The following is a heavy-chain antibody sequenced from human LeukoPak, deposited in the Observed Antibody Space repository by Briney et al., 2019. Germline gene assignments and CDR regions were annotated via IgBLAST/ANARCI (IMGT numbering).Heavy chain of an antibody. CDR1: GGTFSSYA. CDR2: IIPIFGTA. V-gene: IGHV1-69*13. D-gene: IGHD5-12*01. CDR3: ARDGLSAVHGVATIYYYGMDV. Sequence: SVKVSCKASGGTFSSYAISWVRQAPGQGLEWMGGIIPIFGTANYAQKFQGRVTITADESTSTAYMELSSLRSEDTAVHYCARDGLSAVHGVATIYYYGMDVWGQGTTVTVSS. J-gene: IGHJ6*02.